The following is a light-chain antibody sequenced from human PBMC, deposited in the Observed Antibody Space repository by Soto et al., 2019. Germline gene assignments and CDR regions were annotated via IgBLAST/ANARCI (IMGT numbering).Light chain of an antibody. CDR3: CSYAGSSTWV. V-gene: IGLV2-23*01. J-gene: IGLJ3*02. Sequence: QSVLTQPPSASGSPGQSVTISCTGTSSDVGSYNYVSWYQQHPGKAPRLMIYEGSKRPSGVSNRFSGSKSGNTASLTISGLQAEDEADYYCCSYAGSSTWVFGGGTQLTVL. CDR2: EGS. CDR1: SSDVGSYNY.